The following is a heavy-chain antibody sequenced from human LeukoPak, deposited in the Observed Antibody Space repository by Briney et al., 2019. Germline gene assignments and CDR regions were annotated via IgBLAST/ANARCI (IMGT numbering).Heavy chain of an antibody. CDR2: ISSSGSTI. CDR3: ARDGNYGERYYYYYGMDV. Sequence: GGSLRLSCAASGFTFSSYEMNWVRQAPGKGLEWVSYISSSGSTIYYADSVKGRFTISRDNAKNSLYLQMNSLRAEDTVVYYCARDGNYGERYYYYYGMDVWGKGTTVTVSS. CDR1: GFTFSSYE. V-gene: IGHV3-48*03. D-gene: IGHD4/OR15-4a*01. J-gene: IGHJ6*04.